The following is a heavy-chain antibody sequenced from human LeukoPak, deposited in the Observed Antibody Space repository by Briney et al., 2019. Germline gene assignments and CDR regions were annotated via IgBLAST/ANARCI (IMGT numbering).Heavy chain of an antibody. CDR1: GFTFSSYE. V-gene: IGHV3-48*03. J-gene: IGHJ4*02. CDR2: ISSSGSTI. D-gene: IGHD1-26*01. CDR3: ARDRGATYAWDY. Sequence: PGGSLRLSCAASGFTFSSYEMNWVRQAPGKGLEWVSYISSSGSTIYYADSVKGQFTISRDNAKNSLYLQMNSLRAEDTAVYYCARDRGATYAWDYWGQGTLVTVSS.